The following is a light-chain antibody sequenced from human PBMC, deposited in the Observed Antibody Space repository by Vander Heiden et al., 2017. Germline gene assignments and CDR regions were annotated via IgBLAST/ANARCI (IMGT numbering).Light chain of an antibody. Sequence: SYELTQPLTVSVALGQTARITWGGNNIGSKKVPWYQQKPGQAPVLVIYRDTNRPSGIPERFSGSDSGNTATLTISRAQAGDEADYYCQVWDSSTFVVFGGGTKLTVL. J-gene: IGLJ2*01. V-gene: IGLV3-9*01. CDR1: NIGSKK. CDR3: QVWDSSTFVV. CDR2: RDT.